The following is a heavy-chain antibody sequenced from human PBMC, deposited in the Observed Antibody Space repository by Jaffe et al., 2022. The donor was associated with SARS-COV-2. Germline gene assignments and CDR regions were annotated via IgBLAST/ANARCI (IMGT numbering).Heavy chain of an antibody. J-gene: IGHJ5*02. V-gene: IGHV4-39*01. Sequence: QLQLQESGPGLVKPSETLSLTCTVSGGSISSSSYYWGWIRQPPGKGLEWIGSIYYSGSTYYNPSLKSRVTISVDTSKNQFSLKLSSVTAADTAVYYCARQPHLYSSSSVRFDPWGQGTLVTVSS. CDR2: IYYSGST. CDR3: ARQPHLYSSSSVRFDP. CDR1: GGSISSSSYY. D-gene: IGHD6-6*01.